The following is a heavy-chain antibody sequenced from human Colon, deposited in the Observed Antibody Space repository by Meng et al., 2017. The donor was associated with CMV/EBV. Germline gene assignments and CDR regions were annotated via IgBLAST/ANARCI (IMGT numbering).Heavy chain of an antibody. D-gene: IGHD3-3*01. CDR1: GFTFSDFE. Sequence: GESLKISCAGSGFTFSDFEMNWVRQAPGKGLEWVSSASGSGVNTFYADSVKGRFTISRENSKNTLYLQMHSLRVEDTAIYYCTKGREYSDFWSGQDFWGQGTLVTVSS. CDR3: TKGREYSDFWSGQDF. J-gene: IGHJ4*02. V-gene: IGHV3-23*01. CDR2: ASGSGVNT.